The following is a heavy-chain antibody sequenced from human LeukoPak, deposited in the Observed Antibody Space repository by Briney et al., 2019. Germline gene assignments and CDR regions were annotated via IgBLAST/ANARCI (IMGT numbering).Heavy chain of an antibody. CDR2: ISAYNGNT. CDR1: GGTFSSYV. V-gene: IGHV1-18*01. CDR3: ARAVSYCTNGVCYSYWFDP. J-gene: IGHJ5*02. D-gene: IGHD2-8*01. Sequence: ASVKVSCKASGGTFSSYVISWVRQAPGQGLEWMGWISAYNGNTNYAQKLQGRVTMTTDTSTSTAYMELRSLRSDDTAVYYCARAVSYCTNGVCYSYWFDPWGQGTLVTVSS.